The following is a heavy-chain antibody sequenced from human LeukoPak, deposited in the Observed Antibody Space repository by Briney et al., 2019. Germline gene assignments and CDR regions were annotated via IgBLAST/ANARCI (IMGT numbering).Heavy chain of an antibody. D-gene: IGHD3-3*01. CDR3: ARLREIPVFGVVTKSTSYFDY. Sequence: GGSLRLSCAASGFTFSNYWMSWVRQAPGKGLEWVANIKQDRSEKYYVDSVKGRFTISRDNAKNSLYLQMNSLRAEDTAVYYCARLREIPVFGVVTKSTSYFDYWGQGTLVTVSS. CDR2: IKQDRSEK. V-gene: IGHV3-7*01. CDR1: GFTFSNYW. J-gene: IGHJ4*02.